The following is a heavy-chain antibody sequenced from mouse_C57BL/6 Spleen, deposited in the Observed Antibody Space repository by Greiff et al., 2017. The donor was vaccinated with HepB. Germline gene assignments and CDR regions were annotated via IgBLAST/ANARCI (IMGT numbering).Heavy chain of an antibody. CDR3: ARGAQATGGGFAY. J-gene: IGHJ3*01. D-gene: IGHD3-2*02. CDR2: IYPGSGNT. CDR1: GYTFTDYY. V-gene: IGHV1-76*01. Sequence: LVESGAELVRPGASVKLSCKASGYTFTDYYINWVKQRPGQGLEWIVRIYPGSGNTYYNEKFKGKATLTAEKSSSTAYMQLSSLTSENSAVYFCARGAQATGGGFAYWGQGTLVTVSA.